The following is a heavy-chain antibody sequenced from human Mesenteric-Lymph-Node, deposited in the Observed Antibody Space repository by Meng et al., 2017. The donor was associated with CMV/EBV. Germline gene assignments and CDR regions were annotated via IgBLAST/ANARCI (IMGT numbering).Heavy chain of an antibody. D-gene: IGHD1-20*01. V-gene: IGHV3-30-3*01. J-gene: IGHJ3*02. CDR2: ISYDGSNK. CDR1: GFTFSSYS. Sequence: GGSLRLSCAASGFTFSSYSMHWVRQAPGKGLEWVVVISYDGSNKYYADSVKGRFTISRDNSKNTLYLQMIGLRAEDTAVYYCARPFITGMIIDAFDIWGQGTMVTV. CDR3: ARPFITGMIIDAFDI.